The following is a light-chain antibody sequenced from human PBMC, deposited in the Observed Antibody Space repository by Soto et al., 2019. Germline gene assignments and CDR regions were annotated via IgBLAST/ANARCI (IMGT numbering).Light chain of an antibody. CDR3: SSYGGDNNVV. J-gene: IGLJ2*01. CDR2: EVV. CDR1: SSDVGGYNY. V-gene: IGLV2-8*01. Sequence: QSALTQPPSASGSPGQSVTISCTGTSSDVGGYNYVSWYQQHPGAAPKLMIYEVVKRPSGVPDRFSGSKSGNTVSLTVSGLQAEDESDYYCSSYGGDNNVVFGGGTKVTVL.